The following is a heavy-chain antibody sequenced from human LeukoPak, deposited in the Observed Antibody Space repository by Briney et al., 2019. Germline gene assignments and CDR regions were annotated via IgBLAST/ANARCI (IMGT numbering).Heavy chain of an antibody. J-gene: IGHJ4*02. Sequence: ASVKVSCKASGYTFTSYAIHWVRQAPGQRLEWMGWISAGNGNTKYSQNFQGRVTFISNMSATTAFMELSSLRSDDAAVYYCARDSGSGSNDYWGQGTLVTVSS. D-gene: IGHD1-26*01. CDR1: GYTFTSYA. V-gene: IGHV1-3*01. CDR2: ISAGNGNT. CDR3: ARDSGSGSNDY.